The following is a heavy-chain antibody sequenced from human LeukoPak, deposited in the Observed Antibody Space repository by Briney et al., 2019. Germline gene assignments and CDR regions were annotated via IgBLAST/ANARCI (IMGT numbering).Heavy chain of an antibody. CDR3: ARGGSICSDFDI. Sequence: GGSLRLSCAASGFTFSSYWMHWVRQAPGKGLVWVSRINSDGSSTNYADAVKGRFTISRDNAKNTLHLQTNSLRAEDTAVYYCARGGSICSDFDIWGQGTMVIVSS. J-gene: IGHJ3*02. CDR1: GFTFSSYW. CDR2: INSDGSST. V-gene: IGHV3-74*01. D-gene: IGHD6-13*01.